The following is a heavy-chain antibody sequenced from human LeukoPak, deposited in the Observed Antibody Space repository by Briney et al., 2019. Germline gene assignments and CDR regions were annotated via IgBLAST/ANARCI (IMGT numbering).Heavy chain of an antibody. V-gene: IGHV4-59*01. CDR3: ARESPSGSYWDY. D-gene: IGHD1-26*01. J-gene: IGHJ4*02. CDR2: IYYSGST. CDR1: GGSISSYY. Sequence: SETLSLTCTVSGGSISSYYWSWIRQPPGEGLEWIGYIYYSGSTNYNPSLKSRVTISVDTSKNQFSLKLSSVTAADTAVYYCARESPSGSYWDYWGQGTLVTVSS.